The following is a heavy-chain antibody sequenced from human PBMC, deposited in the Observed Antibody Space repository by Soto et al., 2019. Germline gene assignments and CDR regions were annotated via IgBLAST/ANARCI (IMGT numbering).Heavy chain of an antibody. CDR2: ISAYNGNT. CDR3: ARRARMGAQLWLPFDY. CDR1: GYTFTSYG. Sequence: ASVKVSCKASGYTFTSYGISWVRQAPGQGLEWMGWISAYNGNTNYAQNFQGRVTMTRDTSISTAYMELSSLRSEDTAVYYCARRARMGAQLWLPFDYWAQGTQVTVSS. D-gene: IGHD5-18*01. V-gene: IGHV1-18*01. J-gene: IGHJ4*02.